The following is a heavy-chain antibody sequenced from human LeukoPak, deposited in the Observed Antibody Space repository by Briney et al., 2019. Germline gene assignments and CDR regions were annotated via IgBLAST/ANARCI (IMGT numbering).Heavy chain of an antibody. CDR1: GGSISSSSYY. Sequence: PSETLSLICTVSGGSISSSSYYWGWIRQPPGKGLEWIGSIYYSGSTYYNPSLKSRVTISVDTSKNQFSLKLSSVTAADTAVYCCARHLWFGELYFDYWGQGTLVTVSS. CDR2: IYYSGST. V-gene: IGHV4-39*01. D-gene: IGHD3-10*01. CDR3: ARHLWFGELYFDY. J-gene: IGHJ4*02.